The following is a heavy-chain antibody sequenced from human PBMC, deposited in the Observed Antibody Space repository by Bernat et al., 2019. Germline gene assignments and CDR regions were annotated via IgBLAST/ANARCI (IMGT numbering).Heavy chain of an antibody. Sequence: EVQLVESGGGLVKPGGSLRLSCAASGFTFSSYSMNWVRQAPGKGLEWVSSISSSSSYIYYADSVKGRFTISRDNAKNSLYLQMNSPRAEDTAVYYCARDSSSTLYYYGMDVWGQGTTVTVSS. CDR2: ISSSSSYI. CDR3: ARDSSSTLYYYGMDV. CDR1: GFTFSSYS. D-gene: IGHD6-6*01. V-gene: IGHV3-21*01. J-gene: IGHJ6*02.